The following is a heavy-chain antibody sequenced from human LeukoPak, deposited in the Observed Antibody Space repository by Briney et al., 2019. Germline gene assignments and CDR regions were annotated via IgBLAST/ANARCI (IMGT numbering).Heavy chain of an antibody. CDR2: IKSDGKT. CDR3: ARAPSEVGGYYPEYFRH. CDR1: GFTFSRYW. D-gene: IGHD3-22*01. J-gene: IGHJ1*01. V-gene: IGHV3-74*01. Sequence: GGSLRLSREASGFTFSRYWMHWVRQAPGKGLVWVSRIKSDGKTNYADSVKGRFTISRDNAKNTVSLQMDSLRAEDTGVYYCARAPSEVGGYYPEYFRHWGQGTLVTVSS.